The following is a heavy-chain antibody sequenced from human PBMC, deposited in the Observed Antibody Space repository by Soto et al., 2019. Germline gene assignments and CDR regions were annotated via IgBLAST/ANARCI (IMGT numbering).Heavy chain of an antibody. Sequence: SETLSLTCTVSGGSISSSSYYWGWILHPPGKGLEWIGSIYYSGSTYYNPSLKSRVTISVDTSKNQFSLKLSSVTAADTAVYYCARLVYDSSGYRPGRGQGTLVTVSS. CDR3: ARLVYDSSGYRPG. D-gene: IGHD3-22*01. CDR2: IYYSGST. CDR1: GGSISSSSYY. J-gene: IGHJ4*02. V-gene: IGHV4-39*01.